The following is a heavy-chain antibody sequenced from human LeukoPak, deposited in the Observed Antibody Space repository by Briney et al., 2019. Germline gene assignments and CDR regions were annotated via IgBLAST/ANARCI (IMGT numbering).Heavy chain of an antibody. CDR3: ARDRITMVRGVTFDI. Sequence: SETLSLTCSVSGGSISSSSHYWGWLRQPPGKGLEWIGSIYYSGRTNYNPSFNPSLKSRATISVDTSKNQFSLKLSSVTAADTAVYYCARDRITMVRGVTFDIWGQGTMVTVSS. J-gene: IGHJ3*02. D-gene: IGHD3-10*01. V-gene: IGHV4-39*02. CDR2: IYYSGRT. CDR1: GGSISSSSHY.